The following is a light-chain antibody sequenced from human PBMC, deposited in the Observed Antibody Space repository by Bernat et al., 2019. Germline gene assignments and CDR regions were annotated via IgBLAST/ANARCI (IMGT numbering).Light chain of an antibody. CDR1: SSDVGAYNY. J-gene: IGLJ3*02. V-gene: IGLV2-14*03. CDR3: SSVSTTSTPVV. CDR2: DVS. Sequence: QSALTQPASVSGSPGQSITLSCTGTSSDVGAYNYVSWYQQHPGRAPKLMIFDVSNRPSGVSDRFSGSKSGNTASLTFSGLRPEDEADYYCSSVSTTSTPVVFGGGTNLTVL.